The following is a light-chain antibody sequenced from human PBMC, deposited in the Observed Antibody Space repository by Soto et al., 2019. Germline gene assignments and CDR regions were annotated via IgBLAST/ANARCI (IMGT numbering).Light chain of an antibody. V-gene: IGLV2-14*01. Sequence: QSALTQPASVSGSPGQSITISRTGTSSDVGGYNYVSWYQQHPGKAPKVMIYDVSNRPSGVSNRFSGSKSGNTASLTISGLQAEDEADYYCSSYTSSSTLAVFGGGTKLTVL. CDR1: SSDVGGYNY. J-gene: IGLJ2*01. CDR3: SSYTSSSTLAV. CDR2: DVS.